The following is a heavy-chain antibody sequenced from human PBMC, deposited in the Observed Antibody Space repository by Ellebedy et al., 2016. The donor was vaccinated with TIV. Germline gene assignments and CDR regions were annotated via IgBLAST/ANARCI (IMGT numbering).Heavy chain of an antibody. CDR1: GGSFSGYY. CDR3: ARGRLRSISFDY. V-gene: IGHV4-34*01. Sequence: SETLSLTXAVYGGSFSGYYWSWIRQPPGKGLEWIGEINHSGSTNYNPSLKSRVTISVDTSKNQFSLKLSSVTAADTAVYYCARGRLRSISFDYWGQGTLVTVSS. CDR2: INHSGST. D-gene: IGHD5-12*01. J-gene: IGHJ4*02.